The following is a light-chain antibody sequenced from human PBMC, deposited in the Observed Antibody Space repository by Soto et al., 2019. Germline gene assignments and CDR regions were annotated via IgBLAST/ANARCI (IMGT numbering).Light chain of an antibody. CDR3: QSYDSSLSGVV. CDR2: GNS. Sequence: QTEVTQPPSVSGAPGQRVTISCTGSSSNIGAGYDVHWYQQLPGTAPKLLIYGNSNRPSGVPDRFSGSKSGTSASPAITGLQAEDEADYYCQSYDSSLSGVVFGGGTKLTVL. J-gene: IGLJ2*01. CDR1: SSNIGAGYD. V-gene: IGLV1-40*01.